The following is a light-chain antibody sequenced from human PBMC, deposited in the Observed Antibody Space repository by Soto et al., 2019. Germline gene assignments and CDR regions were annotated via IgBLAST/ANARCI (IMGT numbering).Light chain of an antibody. CDR2: GAS. V-gene: IGKV3-20*01. Sequence: EIVLTQSPGTLSLSPGERATLSCRASQSVSNNYLAWYQQKPGQAPRLLIYGASNRATGIPDRFSGSGSGTNFTLTINRLEPEGFAIHYCHHYFSLRTFGQRSKVGIK. CDR3: HHYFSLRT. CDR1: QSVSNNY. J-gene: IGKJ1*01.